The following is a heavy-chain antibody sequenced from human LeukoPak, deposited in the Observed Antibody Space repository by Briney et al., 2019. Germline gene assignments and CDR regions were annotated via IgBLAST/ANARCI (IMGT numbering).Heavy chain of an antibody. J-gene: IGHJ5*02. Sequence: AGGSLRLSCAASGFTFSSYAMYWVRQAPGKGLEWVAVISYDGSNKYYADSVKGRFTISRDNSKNTLYLQMNSLRAEDTAVYYCARAPAYYDFWSGYQSRYNWFDPWGQGTLVTVSS. CDR3: ARAPAYYDFWSGYQSRYNWFDP. CDR1: GFTFSSYA. D-gene: IGHD3-3*01. V-gene: IGHV3-30*04. CDR2: ISYDGSNK.